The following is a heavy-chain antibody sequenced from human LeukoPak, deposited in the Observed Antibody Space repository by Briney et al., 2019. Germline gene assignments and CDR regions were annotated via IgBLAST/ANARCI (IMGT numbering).Heavy chain of an antibody. CDR2: IKRDGGEK. J-gene: IGHJ3*02. CDR1: GFTFSRYW. CDR3: ARDVGTTVGAFDI. Sequence: PGGSLRLSCAASGFTFSRYWMNWVRQAPGKGLEWVANIKRDGGEKYYVDSVKGRFTISRDNAENSLYLQVNSLRAEDTAVYYCARDVGTTVGAFDIWGQGTMVTVSS. D-gene: IGHD1-26*01. V-gene: IGHV3-7*01.